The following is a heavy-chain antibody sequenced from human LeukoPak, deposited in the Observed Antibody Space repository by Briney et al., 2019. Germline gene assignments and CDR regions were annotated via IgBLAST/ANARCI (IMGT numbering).Heavy chain of an antibody. J-gene: IGHJ4*02. CDR1: GYTLTELS. Sequence: GASVKVSCKVSGYTLTELSMHWVRQAPGKGLEWMGGFDPEDGETIYAQKFQGRVTMTEDTSTDTAYMELSSLRSEDTAVYYCATSFPRGTMIVVTFPFDYWGQGTLVTVSP. CDR3: ATSFPRGTMIVVTFPFDY. D-gene: IGHD3-22*01. CDR2: FDPEDGET. V-gene: IGHV1-24*01.